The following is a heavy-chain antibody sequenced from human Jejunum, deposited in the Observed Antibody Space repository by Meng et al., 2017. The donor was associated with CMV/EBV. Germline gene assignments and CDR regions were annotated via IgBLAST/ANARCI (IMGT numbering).Heavy chain of an antibody. V-gene: IGHV3-11*01. D-gene: IGHD3-10*01. Sequence: DYSMPWIRQAPGKGLECVSSVSVVGLGKNVPIPPYADSVQGRFTISRDDATDTLFLQMNSLRAEDTAVYFCARRAGSFMNLYYFNLWGQGTLVTVSS. CDR1: DYS. CDR2: VSVVGLGK. J-gene: IGHJ4*02. CDR3: ARRAGSFMNLYYFNL.